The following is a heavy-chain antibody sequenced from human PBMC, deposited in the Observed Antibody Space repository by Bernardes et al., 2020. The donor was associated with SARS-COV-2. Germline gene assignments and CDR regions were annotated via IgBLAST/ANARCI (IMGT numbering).Heavy chain of an antibody. D-gene: IGHD6-25*01. CDR3: ARSLSSGWFDY. J-gene: IGHJ4*02. CDR2: ISSRSSYI. V-gene: IGHV3-21*01. CDR1: GFTFSTHN. Sequence: GGSLRLSCAASGFTFSTHNMNWVRQAPGKGLEWVATISSRSSYINYPASLKGRFTISRDDAKNSLYLQMSSLTAEDTAVYYCARSLSSGWFDYWGQGTLVTVSS.